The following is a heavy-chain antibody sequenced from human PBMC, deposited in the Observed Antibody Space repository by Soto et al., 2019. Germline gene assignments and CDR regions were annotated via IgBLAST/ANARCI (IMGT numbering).Heavy chain of an antibody. CDR3: AREAGTQQLREFDC. V-gene: IGHV3-33*01. CDR2: IQYDGNTK. Sequence: QVQLVESGGSVVQPGRSLRLSCAASGFNFNIYGLHWVRQAPGKGLEWVAFIQYDGNTKYYADSVKGRFTISRENSKNTLYMQINSLRVEDTATYYCAREAGTQQLREFDCWGQGTLVTVSS. D-gene: IGHD6-13*01. CDR1: GFNFNIYG. J-gene: IGHJ4*02.